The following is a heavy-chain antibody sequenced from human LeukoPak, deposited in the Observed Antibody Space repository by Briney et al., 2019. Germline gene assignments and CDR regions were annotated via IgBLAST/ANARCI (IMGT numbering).Heavy chain of an antibody. J-gene: IGHJ4*02. V-gene: IGHV3-7*01. CDR3: ARDVYRSFDY. Sequence: GGSLRLSCVASGFTFSSSWMNWVRQAPGKGLEWVANIKYDGSEEYYVDSVKGRFTISRDNAQNSLYLQMNNLSAQDTAVYYCARDVYRSFDYWGQGTLVTVSS. D-gene: IGHD5/OR15-5a*01. CDR2: IKYDGSEE. CDR1: GFTFSSSW.